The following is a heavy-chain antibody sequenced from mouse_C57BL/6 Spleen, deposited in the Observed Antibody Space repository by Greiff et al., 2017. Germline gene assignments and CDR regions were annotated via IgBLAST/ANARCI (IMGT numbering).Heavy chain of an antibody. D-gene: IGHD2-2*01. V-gene: IGHV1-9*01. CDR1: GYTFTGYW. CDR3: ARLIYYGYVDY. Sequence: QVQLQQSGAELLKPGASVKLSCKASGYTFTGYWIEWVKQRPGHGLEWIGEILPGSGSTNYNEKFKGKATFTADTSSNTSYVQLSSLTTEDSASYYFARLIYYGYVDYWGQGTSVTVSS. CDR2: ILPGSGST. J-gene: IGHJ4*01.